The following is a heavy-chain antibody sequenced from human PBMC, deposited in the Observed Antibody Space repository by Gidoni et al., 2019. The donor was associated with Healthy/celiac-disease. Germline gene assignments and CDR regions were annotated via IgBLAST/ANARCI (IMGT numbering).Heavy chain of an antibody. V-gene: IGHV4-59*08. J-gene: IGHJ5*02. CDR1: GGSISSYY. D-gene: IGHD2-2*01. CDR2: IYYSGST. CDR3: AASVRDIVVVPAAKVWFDP. Sequence: QVQLQESGPGLVKPSETLSLNCTVSGGSISSYYWSWIRQPPGKGLEWIGYIYYSGSTNYNPSLQSRVTISVDTSKNQFSLKLSSVTAADTAVYYCAASVRDIVVVPAAKVWFDPWGQGTLVTVSS.